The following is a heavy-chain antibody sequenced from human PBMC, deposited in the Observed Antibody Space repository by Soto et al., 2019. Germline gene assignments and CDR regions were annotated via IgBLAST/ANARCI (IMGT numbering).Heavy chain of an antibody. Sequence: EVQLVESGGGLVQPGGSLRLSCAASEFTFSGRSVHWVRQAPGKGLVWVSGIDKVGTDSTYADSVKGRFTSSRDNAKNTVYLHMNSLRVEDTAVYYCARGWFGPDVWGKRDHGHRLL. CDR1: EFTFSGRS. CDR3: ARGWFGPDV. D-gene: IGHD3-10*01. V-gene: IGHV3-74*01. CDR2: IDKVGTDS. J-gene: IGHJ6*03.